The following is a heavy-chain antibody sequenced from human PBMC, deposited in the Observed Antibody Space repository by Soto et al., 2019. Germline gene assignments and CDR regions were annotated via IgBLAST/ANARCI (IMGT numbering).Heavy chain of an antibody. CDR3: ARENTVVTAFYYYGMDV. D-gene: IGHD2-15*01. CDR2: INPSGGST. Sequence: ASVKVSCKASGYTFTSYYMHWVRQAPGQGLEWMGIINPSGGSTSYAQKLQGRVTMTRDTSTSTVYMELSSLRSEDTAVYYCARENTVVTAFYYYGMDVWGQGTTVTVSS. V-gene: IGHV1-46*01. CDR1: GYTFTSYY. J-gene: IGHJ6*02.